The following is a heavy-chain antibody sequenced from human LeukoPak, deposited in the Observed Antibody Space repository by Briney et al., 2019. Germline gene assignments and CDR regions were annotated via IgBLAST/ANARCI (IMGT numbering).Heavy chain of an antibody. CDR1: GYTFTGYY. V-gene: IGHV1-2*02. CDR2: INPNSGGT. Sequence: GASVKVSCKASGYTFTGYYMHWVRQAPGQGLEWMGWINPNSGGTNYAQKFQGRVTMTRDTSISTAYMELSRLRSDDTAVYYCAEYYYDSSGNSGVASDIWGQGTMVTVSS. J-gene: IGHJ3*02. CDR3: AEYYYDSSGNSGVASDI. D-gene: IGHD3-22*01.